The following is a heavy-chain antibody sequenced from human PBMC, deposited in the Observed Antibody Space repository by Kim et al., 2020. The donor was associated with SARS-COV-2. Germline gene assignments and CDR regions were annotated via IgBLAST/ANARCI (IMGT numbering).Heavy chain of an antibody. CDR2: IYYNGIT. J-gene: IGHJ6*01. CDR1: GGSVNSTSHY. V-gene: IGHV4-39*01. CDR3: ARLYLYIDHYNYGLDV. Sequence: SETLSLTCTVSGGSVNSTSHYWGWIRQPPGKGLEWIGSIYYNGITDYTPSLSGRVTMSVDSSRNQFSLKLRFVTAADTAVYDGARLYLYIDHYNYGLDV. D-gene: IGHD3-9*01.